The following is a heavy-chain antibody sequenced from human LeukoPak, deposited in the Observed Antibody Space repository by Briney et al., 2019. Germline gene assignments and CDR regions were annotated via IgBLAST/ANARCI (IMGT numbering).Heavy chain of an antibody. J-gene: IGHJ4*02. CDR1: GFTFSSYA. Sequence: GGSLRLSCAASGFTFSSYAMHWVRQDPGKGLEWVAVISYDGSNKYYADSVKGRFTISRDNSKNTLYLQMNSLRAEDTAVYYCARRPYSSSWYGEDYWGQGTLVTVSS. D-gene: IGHD6-13*01. CDR3: ARRPYSSSWYGEDY. V-gene: IGHV3-30-3*01. CDR2: ISYDGSNK.